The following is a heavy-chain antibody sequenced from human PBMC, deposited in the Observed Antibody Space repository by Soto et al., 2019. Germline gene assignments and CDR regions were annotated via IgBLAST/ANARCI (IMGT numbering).Heavy chain of an antibody. V-gene: IGHV3-48*02. CDR1: GFTFSAYS. CDR2: ISISSSTI. CDR3: ARDHLSGVVGATPGY. D-gene: IGHD1-26*01. J-gene: IGHJ4*02. Sequence: EVQLVESGGTLVQPGGSLRLSCAASGFTFSAYSMNWVRQAPGKGLEWVSFISISSSTIFYADSVKGRFTISRDNAKNSLYLQMNSLRDDDTAVYHCARDHLSGVVGATPGYWGQGTLVTVSS.